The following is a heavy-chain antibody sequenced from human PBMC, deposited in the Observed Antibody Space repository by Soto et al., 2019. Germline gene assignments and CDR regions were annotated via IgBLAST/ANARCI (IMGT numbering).Heavy chain of an antibody. V-gene: IGHV1-69*01. J-gene: IGHJ6*02. CDR3: ARGGGDYFYYYGMDV. D-gene: IGHD2-21*02. CDR2: IIPIFGTA. Sequence: QVQLVQSGAEVKKPGSSVKVSCKASGGTFSSYAISWVRQAPGQGLEWMGGIIPIFGTANYAQKFQGRVTISAEESKSTGYMGLSSLRSEDTAVYYCARGGGDYFYYYGMDVWGQGTTVTVSS. CDR1: GGTFSSYA.